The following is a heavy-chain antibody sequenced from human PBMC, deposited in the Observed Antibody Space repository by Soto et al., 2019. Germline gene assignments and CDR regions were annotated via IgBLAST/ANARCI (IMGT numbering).Heavy chain of an antibody. CDR2: INPNSGGT. CDR1: GYTFTGYY. D-gene: IGHD2-2*01. Sequence: ASVKVSCKASGYTFTGYYMHWVRQAPGQGLEWMGWINPNSGGTNYAQKFQGWVTMTRDTSISTAYMELSRLRSDDTAVYYCARSTQLLEYYYSYYGMDVWGQGTTVTVSS. V-gene: IGHV1-2*04. CDR3: ARSTQLLEYYYSYYGMDV. J-gene: IGHJ6*02.